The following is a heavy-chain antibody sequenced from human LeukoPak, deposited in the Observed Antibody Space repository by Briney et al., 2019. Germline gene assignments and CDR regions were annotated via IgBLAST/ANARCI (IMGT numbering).Heavy chain of an antibody. V-gene: IGHV4-4*07. CDR1: GGSIRSYY. CDR3: ARQGYTASYYFLDY. CDR2: IYTTGTT. Sequence: SETLSLTCTVSGGSIRSYYWGWVRQPPGKGLEWIGRIYTTGTTNYNPSLKSRLTMSVDTSKNQFSLNLRSVIAADTAVYYCARQGYTASYYFLDYWSQGTLVTVSS. J-gene: IGHJ4*02. D-gene: IGHD3-10*01.